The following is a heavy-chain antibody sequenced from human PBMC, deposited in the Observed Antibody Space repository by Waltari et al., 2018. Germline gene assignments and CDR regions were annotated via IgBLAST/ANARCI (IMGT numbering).Heavy chain of an antibody. Sequence: EVQLLESGGGLVQPGGSLRLSCAASGFTFSSYAMSWVRQAPGEGLEWVSVIRGSGGTTYYADSVKGRFTISRDNSKNTLYLQMNSLRAEDTAIYYCAKRVAVPGSTYYFDYWGQGTLVTVSS. CDR2: IRGSGGTT. D-gene: IGHD2-2*01. CDR3: AKRVAVPGSTYYFDY. V-gene: IGHV3-23*01. CDR1: GFTFSSYA. J-gene: IGHJ4*02.